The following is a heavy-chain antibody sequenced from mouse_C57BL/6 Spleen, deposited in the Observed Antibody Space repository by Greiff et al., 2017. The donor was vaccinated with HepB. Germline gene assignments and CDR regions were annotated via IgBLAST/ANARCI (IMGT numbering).Heavy chain of an antibody. D-gene: IGHD2-5*01. J-gene: IGHJ1*03. CDR3: ARDSKGYFDV. Sequence: EVQLVESGPELVKPGASVKMSCKASGYTFTDYNMHWVKQSHGKSLEWIGYINPNNGGTSYNQKFKGKATLTVNKSSSTAYMELRSLTSEDSAVYYCARDSKGYFDVWGTGTTVTVSS. CDR2: INPNNGGT. CDR1: GYTFTDYN. V-gene: IGHV1-22*01.